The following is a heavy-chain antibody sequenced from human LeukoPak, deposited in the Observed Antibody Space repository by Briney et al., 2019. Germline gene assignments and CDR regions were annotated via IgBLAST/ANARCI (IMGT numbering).Heavy chain of an antibody. CDR2: IYHSGST. J-gene: IGHJ4*02. CDR3: ARVHGMVRGVSASDY. Sequence: SETLSLTCTVSGYSISSGYYWGWIRQPPGKGLEWIGSIYHSGSTYYNPSLKSRVTISVDTSKNQFSLKLSSVTAADTAVYYCARVHGMVRGVSASDYWGQGTLVTVSS. V-gene: IGHV4-38-2*02. CDR1: GYSISSGYY. D-gene: IGHD3-10*01.